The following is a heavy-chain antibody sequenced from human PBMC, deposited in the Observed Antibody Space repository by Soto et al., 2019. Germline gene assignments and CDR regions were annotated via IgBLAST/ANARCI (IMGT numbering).Heavy chain of an antibody. Sequence: PGESLKISCKGSGYTFTSHWIGWARQMPGKGLEWMGIIYPGDSDTRYSPSSQGQVTISADKSISTAYLQWSSLKASDTAIYYCASQVRYSWSMYFCGQRTTVTV. CDR2: IYPGDSDT. D-gene: IGHD1-1*01. J-gene: IGHJ6*02. V-gene: IGHV5-51*01. CDR3: ASQVRYSWSMYF. CDR1: GYTFTSHW.